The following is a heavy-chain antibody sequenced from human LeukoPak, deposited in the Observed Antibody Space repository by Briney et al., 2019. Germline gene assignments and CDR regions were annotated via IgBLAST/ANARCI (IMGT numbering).Heavy chain of an antibody. Sequence: GGSLRLSCAASGFTFSSYDMNWVRQAPGKGLEWVSSISSSSSYIYYADSVKGRFTISRDNAKNSLYLQMNSLRAEDTAVYYCARGLYSSGFHYCGMDVWGQGITVTVSS. CDR1: GFTFSSYD. V-gene: IGHV3-21*01. CDR2: ISSSSSYI. D-gene: IGHD6-19*01. J-gene: IGHJ6*02. CDR3: ARGLYSSGFHYCGMDV.